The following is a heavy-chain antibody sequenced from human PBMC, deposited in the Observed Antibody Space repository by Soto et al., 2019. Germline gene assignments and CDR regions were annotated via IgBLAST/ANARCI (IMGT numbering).Heavy chain of an antibody. J-gene: IGHJ6*02. V-gene: IGHV1-18*04. CDR3: ARRPGWGSSRPYYYYGMDV. Sequence: QVQLVQSGAEVKKPGASVKVSCKASGYTFTSYGISWVRQAPGQGIEWMGWISAYNGNTKYAQKRQCRVTMTTDTSTSTAYMELRSLRSDDTAVYYCARRPGWGSSRPYYYYGMDVWGQGTTVTVSS. D-gene: IGHD2-2*01. CDR1: GYTFTSYG. CDR2: ISAYNGNT.